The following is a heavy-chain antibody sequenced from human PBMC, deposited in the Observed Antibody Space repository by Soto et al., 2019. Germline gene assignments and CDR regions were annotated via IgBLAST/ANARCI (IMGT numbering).Heavy chain of an antibody. J-gene: IGHJ6*03. CDR2: ISSSSTI. V-gene: IGHV3-48*01. CDR3: ARDQGALKDFWSGYYPRYMDV. CDR1: GFTFSSYS. D-gene: IGHD3-3*01. Sequence: GGSLRLSCAASGFTFSSYSMNWVRQAPGKGLEWVSYISSSSTIYYADSVKGRFTISRDNAKNSLYLQMNSLRAEDTAVYYCARDQGALKDFWSGYYPRYMDVWGKGTTVTVSS.